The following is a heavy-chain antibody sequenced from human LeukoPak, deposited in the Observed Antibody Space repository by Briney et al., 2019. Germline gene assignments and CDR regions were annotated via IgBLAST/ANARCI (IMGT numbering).Heavy chain of an antibody. CDR2: INHSGST. J-gene: IGHJ4*02. CDR3: ARGRGSGSYYYD. V-gene: IGHV4-34*01. Sequence: SETLSLTCAVYGGSLGSYYWSWIRQPPGKGLEWIGEINHSGSTNYNPSLKSRVTISVDTSKNQFSLKLSSVTAADTAVYYCARGRGSGSYYYDWGQGTLVTVSS. CDR1: GGSLGSYY. D-gene: IGHD1-26*01.